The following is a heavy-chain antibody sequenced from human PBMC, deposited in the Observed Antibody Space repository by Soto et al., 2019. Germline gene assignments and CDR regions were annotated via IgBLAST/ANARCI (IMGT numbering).Heavy chain of an antibody. CDR2: INHSGST. CDR1: GGSFSGYY. J-gene: IGHJ4*02. CDR3: ARGSHLAITMVRGVREARFDY. Sequence: QVQLQQWGAGLLKPSETLSLTCAVYGGSFSGYYWSWIRQPPGKGLEWLGEINHSGSTNYNPSLKSRFTISVDTSKNQFSLKLSSVTAADTAVYYCARGSHLAITMVRGVREARFDYWGQGTLVTVSS. V-gene: IGHV4-34*01. D-gene: IGHD3-10*01.